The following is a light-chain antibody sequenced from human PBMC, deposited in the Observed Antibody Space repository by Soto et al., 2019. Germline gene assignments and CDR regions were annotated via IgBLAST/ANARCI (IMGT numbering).Light chain of an antibody. Sequence: EIVMTQSPATLSVSPGERATLSCRASQSVSSDLAWYQQKPGQAPRLLIYAASTTATGIPARFSGSGSGTEFTLTISSLLSEDFAVYYCQQYNNWPPWTFGQGTKVEIK. V-gene: IGKV3-15*01. CDR3: QQYNNWPPWT. CDR1: QSVSSD. J-gene: IGKJ1*01. CDR2: AAS.